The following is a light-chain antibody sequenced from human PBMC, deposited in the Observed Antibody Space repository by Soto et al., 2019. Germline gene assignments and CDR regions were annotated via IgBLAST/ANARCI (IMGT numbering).Light chain of an antibody. CDR2: LAS. Sequence: DIVMTQSPRSLPVTPGEPASISCRSSQSLLHRNGYNYLEWYVQKPGQAPHLLIFLASNRASGVPDRFSGSGSGTDFTLTISRLEPEDFAVFYCQHYGSSPLITFGRGTRLEIK. J-gene: IGKJ5*01. V-gene: IGKV2-28*01. CDR3: QHYGSSPLIT. CDR1: QSLLHRNGYNY.